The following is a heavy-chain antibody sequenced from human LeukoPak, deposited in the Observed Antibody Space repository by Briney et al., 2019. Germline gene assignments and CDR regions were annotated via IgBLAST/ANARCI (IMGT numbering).Heavy chain of an antibody. Sequence: NTSETLSLTCTVSGGSISSGGYYWSWIRQHPGKGLEWIGYIYYSGSTYYNPCLKSRVTISVDTSMNQFSLKLSSVTAADTAVYYCAGGGDSGSPDYWGQGTLVTVSS. D-gene: IGHD3-10*01. CDR1: GGSISSGGYY. V-gene: IGHV4-31*03. J-gene: IGHJ4*02. CDR2: IYYSGST. CDR3: AGGGDSGSPDY.